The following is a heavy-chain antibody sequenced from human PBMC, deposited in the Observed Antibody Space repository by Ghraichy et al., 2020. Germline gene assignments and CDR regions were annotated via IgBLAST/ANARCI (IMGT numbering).Heavy chain of an antibody. D-gene: IGHD3-9*01. J-gene: IGHJ6*03. CDR1: GGSISSYY. CDR2: IYYSGST. Sequence: SETLSLTCTVSGGSISSYYWSWIRQPPGKGLEWIGYIYYSGSTNYNPSLKSRVTISVDTSKNQFSLKLSSVTAADTAVYYCARDGVYYDILTGYQIGYYMDVWGKGTTVTVSS. V-gene: IGHV4-59*01. CDR3: ARDGVYYDILTGYQIGYYMDV.